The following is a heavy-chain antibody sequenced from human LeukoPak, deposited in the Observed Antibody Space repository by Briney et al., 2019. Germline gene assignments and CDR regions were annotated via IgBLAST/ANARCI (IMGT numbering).Heavy chain of an antibody. Sequence: GGSLRLSCAASGFTFSNAWMSWVRQAPGKGLEWVGRIKSKTDGGTTDYAAPVKGRFTISRDDSKNTLYLQMNSLKTEDTAVYYCTRHDYDFWSGYYYFDYWGQGTLVTVSS. J-gene: IGHJ4*02. V-gene: IGHV3-15*01. CDR1: GFTFSNAW. CDR2: IKSKTDGGTT. D-gene: IGHD3-3*01. CDR3: TRHDYDFWSGYYYFDY.